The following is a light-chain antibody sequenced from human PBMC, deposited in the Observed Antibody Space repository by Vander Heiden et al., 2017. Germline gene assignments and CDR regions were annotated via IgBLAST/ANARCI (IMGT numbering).Light chain of an antibody. CDR1: QSLVNSDGNTY. Sequence: DVVMTQSPLSLPVTLGQAAAISCRSSQSLVNSDGNTYLSWFQQRPGQSPRRLIYRVSNRDSGVPDRISGSGSGTDFTLKISRVEAEDVGVYFCTQGSHWPLTFGGGTRVEIK. CDR3: TQGSHWPLT. V-gene: IGKV2-30*01. J-gene: IGKJ4*01. CDR2: RVS.